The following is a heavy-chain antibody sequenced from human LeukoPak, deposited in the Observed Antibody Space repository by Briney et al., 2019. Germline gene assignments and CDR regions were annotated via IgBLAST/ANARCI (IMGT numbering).Heavy chain of an antibody. CDR1: GGSISSSNW. Sequence: PSETLSLTCAVSGGSISSSNWWSWVRQPPGKGLEWIGEIYHSGSTNYNPSLKSRVTISVDKSKNQFSLKLSSVTAADTAVYYCARVGVSVGIAVAGRRGRYFDYWGQGTLVTVSS. D-gene: IGHD6-19*01. CDR2: IYHSGST. V-gene: IGHV4-4*02. J-gene: IGHJ4*02. CDR3: ARVGVSVGIAVAGRRGRYFDY.